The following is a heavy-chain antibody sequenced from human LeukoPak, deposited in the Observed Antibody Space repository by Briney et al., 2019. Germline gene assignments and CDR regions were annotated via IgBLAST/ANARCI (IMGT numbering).Heavy chain of an antibody. Sequence: SETLSLTCSVSDVSISSHYWSWLRQPPGKGLEWIAYMRDTVNTKDNPSFKSRLTLSADTSKNQFSLRLSSVTAAASAVYYCATIKRGNIYGYFDFWGQGILVTVSS. V-gene: IGHV4-59*11. CDR3: ATIKRGNIYGYFDF. J-gene: IGHJ4*02. CDR2: MRDTVNT. D-gene: IGHD5-18*01. CDR1: DVSISSHY.